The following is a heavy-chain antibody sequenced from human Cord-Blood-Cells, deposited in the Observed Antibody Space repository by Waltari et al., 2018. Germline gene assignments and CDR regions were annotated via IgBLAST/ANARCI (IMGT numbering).Heavy chain of an antibody. CDR1: GYTFTVYY. Sequence: QVQLVQSGAEVKKPGASVKVSCKASGYTFTVYYMHWVRQAPGQGLEWMGWINPNSGGTNYAQKFQGRVTMTRDTSISTAYMELSRLRSDDTAVYYCARAAGYSGYDYYFDYWGQGTLVTVSS. J-gene: IGHJ4*02. D-gene: IGHD5-12*01. CDR3: ARAAGYSGYDYYFDY. CDR2: INPNSGGT. V-gene: IGHV1-2*02.